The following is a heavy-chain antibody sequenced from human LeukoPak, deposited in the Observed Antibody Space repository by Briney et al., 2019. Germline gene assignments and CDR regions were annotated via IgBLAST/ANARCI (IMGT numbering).Heavy chain of an antibody. CDR2: IYYSGST. J-gene: IGHJ5*02. V-gene: IGHV4-39*01. Sequence: SETLSLTCTVSGGSTSSSSYYWGWIRPPPGKGMEWIGSIYYSGSTYYNPSLKSRVTISVDTSKNQFSLKLSSVTAADTAVYYCARVIAARPMGWFDPWGQGTLVTVSS. D-gene: IGHD6-6*01. CDR3: ARVIAARPMGWFDP. CDR1: GGSTSSSSYY.